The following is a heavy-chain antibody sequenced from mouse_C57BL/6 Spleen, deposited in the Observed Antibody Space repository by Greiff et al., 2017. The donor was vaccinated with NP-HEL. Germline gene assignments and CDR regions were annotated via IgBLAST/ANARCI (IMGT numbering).Heavy chain of an antibody. CDR1: GYTFTSYW. J-gene: IGHJ3*01. V-gene: IGHV1-52*01. D-gene: IGHD1-1*01. CDR2: IDPSDSET. CDR3: AREEDYYGSGGFAY. Sequence: QVQLQQPGAELVRPGSSVKLSCKASGYTFTSYWMHWVKQRPIQGLEWIGNIDPSDSETHYNQKFKDKATLTVDKSSSTAYMQLSSLTSEDSAVYDCAREEDYYGSGGFAYWGQGTLVTVSA.